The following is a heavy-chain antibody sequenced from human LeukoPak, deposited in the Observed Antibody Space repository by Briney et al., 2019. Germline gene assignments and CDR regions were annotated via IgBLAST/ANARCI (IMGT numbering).Heavy chain of an antibody. CDR2: VSGSGDRM. CDR3: AKAAAAPGFDF. V-gene: IGHV3-23*01. CDR1: GFTFSSYA. D-gene: IGHD6-13*01. Sequence: PGGSLRLSYAASGFTFSSYAMSWVRQAPGKGLEWVATVSGSGDRMYHADSVKGRFTISRDNSKNTIYLQMNSLRAEDTALYYCAKAAAAPGFDFWGQGTLVTVSS. J-gene: IGHJ4*02.